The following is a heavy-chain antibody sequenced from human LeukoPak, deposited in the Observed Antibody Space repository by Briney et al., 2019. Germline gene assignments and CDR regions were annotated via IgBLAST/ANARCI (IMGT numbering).Heavy chain of an antibody. J-gene: IGHJ4*02. V-gene: IGHV4-34*01. CDR1: GGSFSGYY. CDR2: INHSGST. Sequence: SETLSLTCAVYGGSFSGYYWSWIRQPPGKGLDWMGEINHSGSTNYNPSRKSRVTISVDTSKNQSSLKVRSVTAADTAVFYRARRAFPRCYSLWGQGTLVTVSS. D-gene: IGHD2-15*01. CDR3: ARRAFPRCYSL.